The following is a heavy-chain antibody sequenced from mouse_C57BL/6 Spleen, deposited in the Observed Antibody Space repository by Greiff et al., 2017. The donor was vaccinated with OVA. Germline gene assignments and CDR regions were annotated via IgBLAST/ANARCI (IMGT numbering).Heavy chain of an antibody. J-gene: IGHJ4*01. Sequence: VQRVESGPGLVAPSQSLSITCTVSGFSLTSYGVHWVRQPPGKGLEWLVVIWSDGSTTYNSALKSRLSISKDNSKSQVFLKMNSRQTDDTAMYYCARQFYDYDGGYYAMDYWGQGTSVTVSS. D-gene: IGHD2-4*01. CDR1: GFSLTSYG. CDR2: IWSDGST. CDR3: ARQFYDYDGGYYAMDY. V-gene: IGHV2-6-1*01.